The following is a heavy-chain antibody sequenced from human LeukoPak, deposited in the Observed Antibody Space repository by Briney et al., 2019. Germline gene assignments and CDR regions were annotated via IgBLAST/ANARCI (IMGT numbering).Heavy chain of an antibody. V-gene: IGHV3-53*01. CDR3: ARSRGHGDFWFDP. D-gene: IGHD4-17*01. CDR1: GFSVSGAF. J-gene: IGHJ5*02. Sequence: GGSLRLSCAASGFSVSGAFMSWVRQAPGKGLEWVSVINNFVMTLYTDPVKGRFTISRDNSRNTLYLQMNSLRAGDTAVYYCARSRGHGDFWFDPWGQGTLVTVSS. CDR2: INNFVMT.